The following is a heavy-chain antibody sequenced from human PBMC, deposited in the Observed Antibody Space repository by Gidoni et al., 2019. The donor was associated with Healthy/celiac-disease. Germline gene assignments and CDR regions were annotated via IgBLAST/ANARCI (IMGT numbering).Heavy chain of an antibody. D-gene: IGHD5-12*01. J-gene: IGHJ4*02. CDR3: ARGYRGGYNWLYYFDY. CDR2: RWYDGSNK. CDR1: GFTFRSYG. V-gene: IGHV3-33*01. Sequence: QVQLVESGGGVVQPGRSLRLSCAASGFTFRSYGMHWVRQAPGKGLEWVEVRWYDGSNKYYADSVKGRFTISRDNSKNTLYLQMNSLRAEDTAVYYCARGYRGGYNWLYYFDYWGQGTLVTVSS.